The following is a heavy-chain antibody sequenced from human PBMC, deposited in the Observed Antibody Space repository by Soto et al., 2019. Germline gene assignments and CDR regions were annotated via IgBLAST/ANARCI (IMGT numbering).Heavy chain of an antibody. J-gene: IGHJ6*02. D-gene: IGHD6-19*01. CDR2: IDPSDSYT. CDR3: AKGVDGWYSSGMDV. Sequence: PGESLKISCKGSGYSFTIYWISWVLQMPGKGLEWMGRIDPSDSYTNYSPSFQGHVTISADNAKNSLYLQMNSLRAEDTALYYCAKGVDGWYSSGMDVWGQGTTVTVSS. CDR1: GYSFTIYW. V-gene: IGHV5-10-1*01.